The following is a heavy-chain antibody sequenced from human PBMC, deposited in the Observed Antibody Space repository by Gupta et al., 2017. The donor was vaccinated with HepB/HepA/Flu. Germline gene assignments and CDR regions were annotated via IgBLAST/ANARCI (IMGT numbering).Heavy chain of an antibody. CDR2: IIPGRGVA. J-gene: IGHJ4*02. V-gene: IGHV1-69*04. Sequence: QVQLVQSGTEVKKPGSSVKVSCKASGDTFTKYTISWVRQAPGQWLEWMGRIIPGRGVANYAQKFKGRVTIKADKSRNKDFVDLRSLISEDTSLEYCATDEPWERVPLWGQGTLVTVSS. D-gene: IGHD1-26*01. CDR3: ATDEPWERVPL. CDR1: GDTFTKYT.